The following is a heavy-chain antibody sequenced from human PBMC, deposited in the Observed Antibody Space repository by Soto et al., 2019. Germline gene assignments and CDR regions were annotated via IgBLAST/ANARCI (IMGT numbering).Heavy chain of an antibody. V-gene: IGHV4-39*01. D-gene: IGHD3-10*01. CDR2: IYYSGST. J-gene: IGHJ2*01. CDR3: ARQGPYYYQIWDFGL. Sequence: QLQLQESGPGLVKPSETLSLTCTVSGGSISSSSYYWGWIRQPPGKGLEWIGRIYYSGSTYYNPSLKSRVTISVDTSKNQFALKLSSVTAADTAVYYCARQGPYYYQIWDFGLWGRGTLVTVSS. CDR1: GGSISSSSYY.